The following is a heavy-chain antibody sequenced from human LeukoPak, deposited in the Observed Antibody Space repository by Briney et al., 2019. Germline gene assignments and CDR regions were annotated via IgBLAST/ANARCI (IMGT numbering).Heavy chain of an antibody. D-gene: IGHD6-19*01. CDR1: GYTFTNYW. Sequence: GESLKISCKGAGYTFTNYWIGWVRQMPGKGLEWMGIIYPGDSDTRYSPSFQGQVTISVDKSITTANLQWSSLKATDTAMYHCARHVAVAGFHFDYWGQGTLVTVSS. J-gene: IGHJ4*02. CDR3: ARHVAVAGFHFDY. CDR2: IYPGDSDT. V-gene: IGHV5-51*01.